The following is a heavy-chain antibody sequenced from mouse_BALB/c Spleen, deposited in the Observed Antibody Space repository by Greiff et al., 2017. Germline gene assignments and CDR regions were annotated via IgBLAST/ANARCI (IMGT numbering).Heavy chain of an antibody. CDR3: ARGSSGPFAY. J-gene: IGHJ3*01. CDR2: ISSGSSTI. V-gene: IGHV5-17*02. D-gene: IGHD3-1*01. CDR1: GFTFSSFG. Sequence: EVKLVESGGGLVQPGGSRKLSCAASGFTFSSFGMHWVRQAPEKGLEWVAYISSGSSTIYYADTVKGRFTISRDNPKNTLFLQMTSLRSEDTAMYYCARGSSGPFAYWGQGTLVTVSA.